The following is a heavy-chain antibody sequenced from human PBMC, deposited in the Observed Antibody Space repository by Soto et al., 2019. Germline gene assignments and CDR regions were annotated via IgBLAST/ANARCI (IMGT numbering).Heavy chain of an antibody. V-gene: IGHV3-30*18. D-gene: IGHD3-22*01. CDR3: AKVRDSSGYYLFDY. J-gene: IGHJ4*02. CDR2: ISYDGSNK. Sequence: QVQLVESGGGVVQPGRSLRLSCAASGFTFSSYGMHWVRQAPGKGLEWVAVISYDGSNKYYADSVKGRFTISRDNSKNTLYLQMNSLRAEDTAVYYCAKVRDSSGYYLFDYWGQGTLVTVSS. CDR1: GFTFSSYG.